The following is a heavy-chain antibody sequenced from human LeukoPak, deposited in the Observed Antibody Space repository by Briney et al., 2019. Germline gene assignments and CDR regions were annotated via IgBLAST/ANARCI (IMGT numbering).Heavy chain of an antibody. J-gene: IGHJ6*02. D-gene: IGHD5-12*01. CDR1: GFTFSSYS. V-gene: IGHV3-21*01. CDR3: ARVQGGYSGYDPHYYYYGMDV. Sequence: PGGSLRLSCAASGFTFSSYSMNWVRQAPGKGLEWVSSISSSSSYIYYADSVKGRFTISRDNAKNSLYLQMNSLRAEDTAVYYCARVQGGYSGYDPHYYYYGMDVWGQGTTVTVSS. CDR2: ISSSSSYI.